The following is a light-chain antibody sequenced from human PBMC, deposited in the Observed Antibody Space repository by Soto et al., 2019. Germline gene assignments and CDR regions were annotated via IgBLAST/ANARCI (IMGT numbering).Light chain of an antibody. CDR2: AAS. CDR1: QSVSSSY. J-gene: IGKJ1*01. CDR3: QQYGSSPQT. V-gene: IGKV3-20*01. Sequence: IVLTQSPGTLSLSPGERATLSCRASQSVSSSYLAWYQQKPGQAPRLLIYAASNRATGIPDRFSGSGSGTDFTLTISRLEPEDFAVYYCQQYGSSPQTFGQGTKVEIK.